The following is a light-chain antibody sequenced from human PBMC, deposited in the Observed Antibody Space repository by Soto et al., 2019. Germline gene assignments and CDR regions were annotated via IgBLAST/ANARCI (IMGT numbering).Light chain of an antibody. Sequence: QSVLTQPASVSGSPGQSITISCTGTSSDVGSYNLVSWYQQHPGKAPKLMIYEGSKRHSGVSNRFSGSKSGNTASLTISGLQAEDEAEYYCCSYAGSSTYVFGTGTQLTVL. V-gene: IGLV2-23*01. CDR3: CSYAGSSTYV. CDR1: SSDVGSYNL. J-gene: IGLJ1*01. CDR2: EGS.